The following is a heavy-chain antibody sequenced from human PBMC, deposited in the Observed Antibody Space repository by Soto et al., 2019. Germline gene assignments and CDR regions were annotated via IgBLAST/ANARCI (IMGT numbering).Heavy chain of an antibody. D-gene: IGHD6-6*01. Sequence: GGSLRLSCAASGFTFSSYTMNWVRQAPGQGLEWVSYISSSSSTIYYADSVKGRFTISRDNAKNSLYLQMNSLRAEDTAVYYCARDGRWRTLIAARANGAFDVWGQGTIVTV. CDR1: GFTFSSYT. CDR2: ISSSSSTI. J-gene: IGHJ3*01. V-gene: IGHV3-48*01. CDR3: ARDGRWRTLIAARANGAFDV.